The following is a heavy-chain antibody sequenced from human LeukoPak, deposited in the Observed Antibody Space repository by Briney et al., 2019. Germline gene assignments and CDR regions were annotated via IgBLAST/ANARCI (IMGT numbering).Heavy chain of an antibody. D-gene: IGHD3-22*01. J-gene: IGHJ4*02. Sequence: NRGESLKISCKGSGYSFTSYWISWVRQMPGKGLEWMGRIDPSDSYTNYSPSFQGHVTISADKSISTAYLQWSSLKASDTAMYYCARRGRYHDSSGYYYRGPFDYWGQGTLVTVSS. CDR3: ARRGRYHDSSGYYYRGPFDY. CDR2: IDPSDSYT. CDR1: GYSFTSYW. V-gene: IGHV5-10-1*01.